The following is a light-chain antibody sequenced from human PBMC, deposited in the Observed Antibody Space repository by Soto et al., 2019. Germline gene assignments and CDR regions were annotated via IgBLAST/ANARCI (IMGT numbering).Light chain of an antibody. J-gene: IGLJ3*02. CDR1: SSNIGAGYD. CDR3: QSYDSSLSAWV. Sequence: QAVVTQPPSVSGAPGQRVTISCTGNSSNIGAGYDVHWYQQLPGTAPKLFIYGNNNRPSGVPDRFSGSKSGTSASLAITGLQAEDETDYYCQSYDSSLSAWVFGGGTKLTVL. CDR2: GNN. V-gene: IGLV1-40*01.